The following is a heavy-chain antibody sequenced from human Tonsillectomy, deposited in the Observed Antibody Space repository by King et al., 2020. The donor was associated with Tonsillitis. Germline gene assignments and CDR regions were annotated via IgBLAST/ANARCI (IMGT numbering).Heavy chain of an antibody. J-gene: IGHJ5*02. D-gene: IGHD2-2*01. CDR2: IKQDGSQK. CDR1: GFTFSSYW. Sequence: QLVQSGGGLVQPGGSLRLSCAASGFTFSSYWMSWVRQAPGKGLEWVANIKQDGSQKYYLDSVEGRFTISSDNAKNSLYLQMNSLRAEDTAVYYCARGRYQPVDPWGQGTLVTVSS. V-gene: IGHV3-7*01. CDR3: ARGRYQPVDP.